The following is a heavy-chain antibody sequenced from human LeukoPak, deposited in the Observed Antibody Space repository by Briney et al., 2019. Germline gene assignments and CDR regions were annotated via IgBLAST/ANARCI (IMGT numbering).Heavy chain of an antibody. V-gene: IGHV3-9*01. CDR3: AKDISQVDYYYYYGMDV. J-gene: IGHJ6*02. CDR2: ISWNSGSI. Sequence: GGSLRLSCAASGFTFDDYALHWVRQAPGKGLEWVSGISWNSGSIGYADSVNGRFTISRDNAKNSLYLQMNSLRAEDTALYYCAKDISQVDYYYYYGMDVWGQGTTVTVSS. CDR1: GFTFDDYA.